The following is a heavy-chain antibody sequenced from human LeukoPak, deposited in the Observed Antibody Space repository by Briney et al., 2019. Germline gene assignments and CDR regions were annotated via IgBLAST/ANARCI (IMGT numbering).Heavy chain of an antibody. D-gene: IGHD3-10*01. V-gene: IGHV1-18*01. J-gene: IGHJ5*02. CDR3: ARNVYYGSGSYYIDWFDP. CDR2: VSAYNGNT. CDR1: GYTVTSYG. Sequence: ASVKVSCKASGYTVTSYGISWVRQAPGQGLEWMGWVSAYNGNTDYAQKLQGRVTMTTDTSTSTAYMELRSLRSDDTAVYYCARNVYYGSGSYYIDWFDPWGQGTLVTVSS.